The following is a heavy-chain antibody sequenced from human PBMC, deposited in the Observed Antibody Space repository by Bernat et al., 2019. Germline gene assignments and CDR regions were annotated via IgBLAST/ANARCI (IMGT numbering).Heavy chain of an antibody. CDR1: GFSFSTYA. CDR3: AKDSRISGTTPSSFDN. D-gene: IGHD1-14*01. J-gene: IGHJ4*02. Sequence: EVQLLESGGGLVQPGGSLRLSCAASGFSFSTYAMSWVRQAPGKGLEWVSHISGSGGSTYYADSVKGRFTISRHNPKNTLYLQMNSLRVEGTAIYYCAKDSRISGTTPSSFDNWGQGTLVTVSS. CDR2: ISGSGGST. V-gene: IGHV3-23*01.